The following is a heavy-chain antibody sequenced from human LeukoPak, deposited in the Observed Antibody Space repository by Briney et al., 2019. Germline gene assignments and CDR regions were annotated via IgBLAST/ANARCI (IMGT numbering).Heavy chain of an antibody. Sequence: ASVTVSCKVSGYTLTELSMHWVRQAPGKGLEWMGGFNPEDGETIYAQTFQGRVTMTEDTSTDTAYMELSSLRSEDTAVYYCATVRNYGILTGYYRALPYWGQGTLVTVSS. J-gene: IGHJ4*02. CDR1: GYTLTELS. D-gene: IGHD3-9*01. CDR3: ATVRNYGILTGYYRALPY. V-gene: IGHV1-24*01. CDR2: FNPEDGET.